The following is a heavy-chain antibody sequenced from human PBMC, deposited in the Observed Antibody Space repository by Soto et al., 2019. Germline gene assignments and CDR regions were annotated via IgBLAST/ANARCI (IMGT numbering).Heavy chain of an antibody. J-gene: IGHJ6*02. CDR2: ISSSGSTT. D-gene: IGHD2-2*01. V-gene: IGHV3-11*01. CDR1: GFTFSDYY. Sequence: PGGSLRLSCAASGFTFSDYYMSWIRQAPGKGLEWVSCISSSGSTTYYADSVKGRFTISRDNAKNSLSLQMNSLRAEDTAVYYCARAYCSSTTCPNYGMDVWGQGTTVPVSS. CDR3: ARAYCSSTTCPNYGMDV.